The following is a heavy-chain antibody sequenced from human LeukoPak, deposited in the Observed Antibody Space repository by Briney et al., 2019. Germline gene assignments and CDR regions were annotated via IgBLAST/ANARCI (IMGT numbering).Heavy chain of an antibody. V-gene: IGHV3-21*01. CDR2: ISSSSSYI. CDR1: GFTFSSYS. J-gene: IGHJ4*02. CDR3: AREDWHTCRPAFDY. Sequence: GGSLRLSCAASGFTFSSYSMNWVRQAPGKGLEWVSSISSSSSYIYYADSVKGRFTISRDNAKNSLYLQMNSLRAEDTAVYYCAREDWHTCRPAFDYWGGGTVVTVSS. D-gene: IGHD3-9*01.